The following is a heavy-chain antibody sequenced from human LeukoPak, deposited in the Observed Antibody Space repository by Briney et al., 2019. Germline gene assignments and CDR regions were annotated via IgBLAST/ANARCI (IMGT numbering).Heavy chain of an antibody. CDR3: ARDPVRLSGSYYFDY. V-gene: IGHV3-30-3*01. D-gene: IGHD1-26*01. J-gene: IGHJ4*02. CDR2: ISYDGSNK. CDR1: GFTFSSYA. Sequence: GRSLRLSCAASGFTFSSYAMHWVRQAPGKGLEWVAVISYDGSNKYYADSVKGRFTISRDNSKNTLYLQMNSLRAEDTAVYYCARDPVRLSGSYYFDYWGQGTLVTVSS.